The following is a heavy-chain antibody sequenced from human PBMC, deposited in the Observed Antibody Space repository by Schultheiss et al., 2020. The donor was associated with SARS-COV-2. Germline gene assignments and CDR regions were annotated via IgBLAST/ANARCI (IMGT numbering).Heavy chain of an antibody. CDR3: ARRYCSGGSCYSLYYGMDV. CDR2: IYHSGST. Sequence: SETLSLTCAVSGGSISSGGYSWSWIRQPPGKGLEWIGYIYHSGSTYYNPSLKSRVTISVDTSKNQFSLKLSSVTAADTAVYYCARRYCSGGSCYSLYYGMDVWGQGTTVTVSS. D-gene: IGHD2-15*01. V-gene: IGHV4-30-2*01. CDR1: GGSISSGGYS. J-gene: IGHJ6*02.